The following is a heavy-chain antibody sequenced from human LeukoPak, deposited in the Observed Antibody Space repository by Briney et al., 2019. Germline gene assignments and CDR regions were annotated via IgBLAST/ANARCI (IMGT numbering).Heavy chain of an antibody. J-gene: IGHJ4*02. CDR3: ARGLRSRSSPGRTFDY. CDR1: GGSFSGYY. V-gene: IGHV4-34*01. D-gene: IGHD6-6*01. CDR2: INHSGST. Sequence: SETLSLTCAVYGGSFSGYYWSWIRQPPGKGLEWIGEINHSGSTNYSPSLKSRVTVSVDTSKNQFSLNLSSVTAADTAVYYCARGLRSRSSPGRTFDYWGQGTLVTVSS.